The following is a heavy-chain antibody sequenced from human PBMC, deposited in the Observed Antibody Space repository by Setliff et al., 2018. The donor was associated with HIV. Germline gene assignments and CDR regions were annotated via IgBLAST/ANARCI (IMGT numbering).Heavy chain of an antibody. CDR2: INHSGST. D-gene: IGHD1-26*01. J-gene: IGHJ4*02. V-gene: IGHV4-39*07. CDR3: AGGPGTTSIDY. Sequence: PSETLSLTCTVSGGSISSSGDYWSWVRQHPGKGLEWIGEINHSGSTNYNMSLWSRVTISLDASRNQFSLELISVTAADTAVYYCAGGPGTTSIDYWAQGTLVTVSS. CDR1: GGSISSSGDY.